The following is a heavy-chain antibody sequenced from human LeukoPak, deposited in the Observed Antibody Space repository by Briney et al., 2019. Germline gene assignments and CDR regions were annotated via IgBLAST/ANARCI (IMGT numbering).Heavy chain of an antibody. D-gene: IGHD3-22*01. CDR3: AIMHPYYDGSGYWVQ. Sequence: GGSLRLSCAASGFTFSSYAMSWVRQAPGKGLEWVSGISTSGGSTSSADSVKGRFTTSRDNPRNTLYMQMNSLRAEDTAIYYSAIMHPYYDGSGYWVQWGQGTLVTVYS. J-gene: IGHJ4*02. V-gene: IGHV3-23*01. CDR1: GFTFSSYA. CDR2: ISTSGGST.